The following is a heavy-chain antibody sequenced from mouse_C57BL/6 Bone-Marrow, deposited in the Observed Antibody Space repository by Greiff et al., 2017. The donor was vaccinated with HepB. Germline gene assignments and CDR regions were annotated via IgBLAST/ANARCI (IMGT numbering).Heavy chain of an antibody. Sequence: VKLQQPGAELVKPGASVKVSCKASGYTFTSYWMHWVKQRPGQGLEWIGRIHPSDSDTNYNQKFKGKATLTVDKSSSTAYMQLSSLTSEDSAVYYCAISAYYSNPFAYWGQGTLVTVSA. CDR3: AISAYYSNPFAY. CDR2: IHPSDSDT. V-gene: IGHV1-74*01. J-gene: IGHJ3*01. CDR1: GYTFTSYW. D-gene: IGHD2-5*01.